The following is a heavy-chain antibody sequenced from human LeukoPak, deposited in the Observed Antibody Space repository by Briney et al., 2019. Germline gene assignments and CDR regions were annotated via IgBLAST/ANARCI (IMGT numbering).Heavy chain of an antibody. Sequence: GGSLRLSYAASGFTVSSNYMSWVRQAPGKGLEWVSVIYSGGSTYYADSVKGRFTISRDNSKNTLYLQMNSLRAEDTAVYYCARGQGWNDHYFDYWGQGTLVTVSS. D-gene: IGHD1-1*01. CDR1: GFTVSSNY. CDR2: IYSGGST. J-gene: IGHJ4*02. CDR3: ARGQGWNDHYFDY. V-gene: IGHV3-53*01.